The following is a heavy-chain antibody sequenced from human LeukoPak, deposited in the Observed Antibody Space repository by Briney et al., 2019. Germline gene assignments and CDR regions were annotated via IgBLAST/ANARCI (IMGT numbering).Heavy chain of an antibody. CDR2: IIPIFGTA. V-gene: IGHV1-69*13. Sequence: ASVKVSCKASGGTFSSYAISWVRQAPGQGLEWMGGIIPIFGTANYAQKFQGRVTIAADESTSTAYMELSSLRSEDTAVYYCATGGFLPSYYYYYGMDVWGQGTTVTVSS. J-gene: IGHJ6*02. CDR3: ATGGFLPSYYYYYGMDV. D-gene: IGHD3-16*01. CDR1: GGTFSSYA.